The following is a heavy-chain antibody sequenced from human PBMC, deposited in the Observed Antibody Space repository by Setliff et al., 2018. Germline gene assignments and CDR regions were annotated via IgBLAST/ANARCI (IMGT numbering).Heavy chain of an antibody. CDR3: ARGVYYDILTGHYRRLPPDY. J-gene: IGHJ4*02. V-gene: IGHV3-30-3*01. D-gene: IGHD3-9*01. Sequence: EGSLRLSCAASGFTFSSYAMHWVRQAPGKGLEWVAVISYDGSNKYYADSVKGRFTISRDNSRNTLYLQMNSLRAEDTAVYYCARGVYYDILTGHYRRLPPDYWGQGTLVTVSS. CDR2: ISYDGSNK. CDR1: GFTFSSYA.